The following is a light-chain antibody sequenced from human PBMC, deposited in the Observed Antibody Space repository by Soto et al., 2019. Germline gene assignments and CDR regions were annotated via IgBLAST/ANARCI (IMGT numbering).Light chain of an antibody. V-gene: IGLV2-23*02. Sequence: QSALTQPASVSGSPGQSITISCTATSSGVGSFNLVSWYQQHPGKAPQLMIYEVSKRPSGVSNRFSGSKSGNTASLTISGLQAEDEADYYCCSYAGSSTFVFGTGTKLTVL. CDR3: CSYAGSSTFV. CDR2: EVS. J-gene: IGLJ1*01. CDR1: SSGVGSFNL.